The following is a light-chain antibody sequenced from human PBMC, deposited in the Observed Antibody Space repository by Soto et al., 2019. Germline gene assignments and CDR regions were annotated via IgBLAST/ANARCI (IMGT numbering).Light chain of an antibody. CDR2: DAS. J-gene: IGKJ1*01. V-gene: IGKV3-11*01. CDR1: QSVSSY. CDR3: QQRSNWWT. Sequence: EIVLTQSPATLSLSPGERATLSCRASQSVSSYLAWYQQKPGQGPRLLIYDASNRATGIPARFSGSGSGTDFTLTISSLEPEDFAVYYCQQRSNWWTFGQGTKVDIK.